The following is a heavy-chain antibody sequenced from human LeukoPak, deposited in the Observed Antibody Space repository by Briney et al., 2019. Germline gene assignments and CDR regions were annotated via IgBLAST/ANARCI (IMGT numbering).Heavy chain of an antibody. CDR1: GFTFSSFW. D-gene: IGHD3-10*01. Sequence: GGSLRLSCAASGFTFSSFWMTWVRQAPGKGLEWVATIQQDGSEKYYVDSVKGRFTISRDNAEISLSLQMNSLRAEDTAVYYCARGSSQHGSGFFDYWGQGTLVTVSS. J-gene: IGHJ4*02. CDR2: IQQDGSEK. V-gene: IGHV3-7*01. CDR3: ARGSSQHGSGFFDY.